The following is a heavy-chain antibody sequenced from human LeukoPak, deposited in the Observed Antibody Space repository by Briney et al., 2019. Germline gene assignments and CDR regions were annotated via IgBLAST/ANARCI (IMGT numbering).Heavy chain of an antibody. V-gene: IGHV3-7*01. CDR1: GFTFNEYW. D-gene: IGHD1-7*01. CDR2: IKQDGSEK. CDR3: ARGWNYAFRFDN. Sequence: PGGSLRLSCAASGFTFNEYWMTWVRQAPGKGLEWVAHIKQDGSEKYYVDSVKGRFTISRDNAKNLVYLQMDSLRVEDTAVYSCARGWNYAFRFDNWGQGTLVTVSS. J-gene: IGHJ4*02.